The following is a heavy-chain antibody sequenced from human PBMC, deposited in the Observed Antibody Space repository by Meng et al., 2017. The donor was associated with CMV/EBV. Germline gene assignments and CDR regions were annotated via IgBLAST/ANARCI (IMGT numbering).Heavy chain of an antibody. CDR3: ARDQRGGGNIVVVPAFFYGMDV. CDR1: GYTFTSYG. CDR2: ISAYNGNT. Sequence: ASVKVSCKASGYTFTSYGISWVRQAPGQGLEWMGWISAYNGNTNYAQKLQGRVTMTTDTSTSTAYMELRSLRSDDTAVYYCARDQRGGGNIVVVPAFFYGMDVWGQGTTVTVSS. D-gene: IGHD2-2*01. J-gene: IGHJ6*02. V-gene: IGHV1-18*01.